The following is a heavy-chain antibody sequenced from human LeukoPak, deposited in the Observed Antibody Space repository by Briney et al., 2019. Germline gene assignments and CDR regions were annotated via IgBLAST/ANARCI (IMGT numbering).Heavy chain of an antibody. CDR2: INWNGGST. V-gene: IGHV3-20*04. J-gene: IGHJ4*02. Sequence: PGGSLRLSCAASGFTFDDYGMSWVRQAPGKGLEWASGINWNGGSTGYADSVKGRFTISRDNAKNSLYLQMNSLRAEDTALYYCARVVYYGSGSKYYFDYWGQGTLVTVSS. CDR3: ARVVYYGSGSKYYFDY. D-gene: IGHD3-10*01. CDR1: GFTFDDYG.